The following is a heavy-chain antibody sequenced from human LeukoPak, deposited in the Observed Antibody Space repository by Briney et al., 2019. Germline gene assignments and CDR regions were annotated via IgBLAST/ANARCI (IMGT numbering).Heavy chain of an antibody. Sequence: GGSLRLSCAASGFTFSSYGMHWVRQAPGKGLEWVAVISYDGSNKYYADSVKGRFTISRDNSKNTLYLQMNSLRAEDTAVYYCARSIFGVVRYVYWGQGTLVTVSS. CDR1: GFTFSSYG. J-gene: IGHJ4*02. V-gene: IGHV3-30*03. CDR2: ISYDGSNK. CDR3: ARSIFGVVRYVY. D-gene: IGHD3-3*01.